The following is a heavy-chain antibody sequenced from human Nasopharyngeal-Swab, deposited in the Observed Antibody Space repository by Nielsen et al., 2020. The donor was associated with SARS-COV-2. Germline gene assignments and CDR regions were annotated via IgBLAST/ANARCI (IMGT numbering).Heavy chain of an antibody. V-gene: IGHV3-15*01. D-gene: IGHD1-26*01. CDR2: ITRKSDGGTT. CDR1: GFSFSNAW. CDR3: AGSFLGC. Sequence: GESLKISCAVSGFSFSNAWMSWARQVPGKGLEWVAHITRKSDGGTTRYTAPVKDRFTISRDDSQDTVYLQMNNLQIEDTAVYYCAGSFLGCWGQGTLVTVSS. J-gene: IGHJ4*02.